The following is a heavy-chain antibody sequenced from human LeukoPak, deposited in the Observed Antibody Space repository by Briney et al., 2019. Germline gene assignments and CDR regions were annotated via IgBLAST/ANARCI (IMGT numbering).Heavy chain of an antibody. CDR2: MNPNSGNT. D-gene: IGHD6-6*01. Sequence: ASVKVSCKASGYTFTSYDINWVRQATGQGLEWMGWMNPNSGNTGYAQKFQGRVTMTRNTSISTAYMELNSLRAEDTAVYYCARDYSSSSGRAFDIWGQGTMVTVSS. J-gene: IGHJ3*02. CDR3: ARDYSSSSGRAFDI. CDR1: GYTFTSYD. V-gene: IGHV1-8*01.